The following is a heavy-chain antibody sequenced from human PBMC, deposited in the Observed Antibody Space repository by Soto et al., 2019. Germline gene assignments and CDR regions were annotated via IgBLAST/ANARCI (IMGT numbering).Heavy chain of an antibody. J-gene: IGHJ6*03. CDR3: TRGKWDDRRHMDV. CDR2: IRSKAYGGTT. CDR1: GFTFWDYA. V-gene: IGHV3-49*03. D-gene: IGHD1-26*01. Sequence: PGGSLRLSCTASGFTFWDYAMSWFRQAPGKGLEWVGFIRSKAYGGTTEYAASVKGRFTISRDDSKSIAYLQMNSLKTEDTAVYYCTRGKWDDRRHMDVWGKGTTVTVSS.